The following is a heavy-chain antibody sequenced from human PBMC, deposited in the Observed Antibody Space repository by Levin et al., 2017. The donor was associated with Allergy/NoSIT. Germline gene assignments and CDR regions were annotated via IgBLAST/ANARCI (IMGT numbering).Heavy chain of an antibody. CDR2: IYYSGST. CDR1: GGSISSYY. V-gene: IGHV4-59*01. CDR3: ARDHFKRYCSGGSCYDGRWFDP. D-gene: IGHD2-15*01. J-gene: IGHJ5*02. Sequence: SQTLSLTCTVSGGSISSYYWSWIRQPPGKGLEWIGYIYYSGSTNYNPSLKSRVTISVDTSKNQFSLKLSSVTAADTAVYYCARDHFKRYCSGGSCYDGRWFDPWGQGTLVTVSS.